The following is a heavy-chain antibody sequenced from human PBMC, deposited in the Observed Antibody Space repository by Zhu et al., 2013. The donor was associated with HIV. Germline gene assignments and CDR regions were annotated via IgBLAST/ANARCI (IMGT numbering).Heavy chain of an antibody. CDR3: ARGDLLIAARVHAAFDI. V-gene: IGHV1-69*01. Sequence: QVQLVQSGAEVRKPGSSVKVSCKASGGTFSSYAINWVRQAPGQGLEWMGGIIPIFDTSNYAQNFQGRVTITADESTSTAYMELSSLRSEDTAVYYCARGDLLIAARVHAAFDIWAKGQWPPSLQ. CDR2: IIPIFDTS. CDR1: GGTFSSYA. D-gene: IGHD6-6*01. J-gene: IGHJ3*02.